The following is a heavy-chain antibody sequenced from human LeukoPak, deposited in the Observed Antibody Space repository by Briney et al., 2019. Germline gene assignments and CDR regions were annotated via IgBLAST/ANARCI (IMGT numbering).Heavy chain of an antibody. J-gene: IGHJ5*01. CDR2: IKQDGSEK. V-gene: IGHV3-7*01. CDR3: AREFRSGYNSRWFDY. Sequence: GGSLTLSCAASGIILSSYWMSWVRQAPGKGLEWVANIKQDGSEKWYVDSVKGRFTISRDNAKNPLYLQMNSLRVEDTAVYYCAREFRSGYNSRWFDYWGQGTLVTVSS. D-gene: IGHD6-19*01. CDR1: GIILSSYW.